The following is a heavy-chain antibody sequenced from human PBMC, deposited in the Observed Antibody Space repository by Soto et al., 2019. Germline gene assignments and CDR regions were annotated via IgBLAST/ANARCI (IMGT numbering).Heavy chain of an antibody. Sequence: QVQLQQSGPGLVKPSQTLSLTCDISGDSVSSNSAAWNWIRQSPSRGLEWLGRTSYRSKWYNDYAVSVKSLITINPDTSKNQFSLPLSSVSPEDTALYYCASSDSSGFGFDYWGQGTLVTVSS. V-gene: IGHV6-1*01. CDR2: TSYRSKWYN. CDR1: GDSVSSNSAA. J-gene: IGHJ4*02. D-gene: IGHD3-22*01. CDR3: ASSDSSGFGFDY.